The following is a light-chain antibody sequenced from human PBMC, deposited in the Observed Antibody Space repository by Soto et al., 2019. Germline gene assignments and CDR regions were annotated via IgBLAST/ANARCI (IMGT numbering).Light chain of an antibody. CDR1: SSNIGNNY. V-gene: IGLV1-51*01. CDR3: GTWDSSLSAEV. CDR2: GNN. J-gene: IGLJ2*01. Sequence: QSVLTQPPSVSAAPGQQVTISCSGSSSNIGNNYVSWYQQLPGAAPKRLIYGNNKRPSGIPDRFSGSKSGTSATLGITGLQTGDEADYYCGTWDSSLSAEVFGGGTKLTVL.